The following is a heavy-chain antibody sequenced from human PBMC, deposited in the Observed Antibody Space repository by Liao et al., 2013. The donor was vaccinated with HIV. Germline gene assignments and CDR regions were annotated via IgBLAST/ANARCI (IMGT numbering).Heavy chain of an antibody. Sequence: QAQLQQWGAGLVKPSDTLSLTCAVSGYSISRSNWWGWIRQPPGKGLEWIGYISRRGNTNYNPSLKSRVTISVDTSKNQFSLKLSSVTAADTAVYYCARGARGDYYGSGSYYYWGQGTLVTVSS. J-gene: IGHJ4*02. D-gene: IGHD3-10*01. CDR1: GYSISRSNW. CDR2: ISRRGNT. CDR3: ARGARGDYYGSGSYYY. V-gene: IGHV4-28*06.